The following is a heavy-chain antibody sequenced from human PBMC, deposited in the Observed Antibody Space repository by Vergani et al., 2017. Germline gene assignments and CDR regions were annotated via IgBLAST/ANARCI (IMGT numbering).Heavy chain of an antibody. CDR3: ARSRAGMEAFDI. CDR2: ILYDGSNK. J-gene: IGHJ3*02. Sequence: VQLVESGGGVVHPGPSLCLSSPPSLFSLPPXXLPSVPQAPGKGLVCVTLILYDGSNKYYADSVKGRFTISRDNAKNSLYLQMNSLRDEDTAVYYCARSRAGMEAFDIWGQGTMVTVSS. V-gene: IGHV3-33*01. D-gene: IGHD6-19*01. CDR1: LFSLPPXX.